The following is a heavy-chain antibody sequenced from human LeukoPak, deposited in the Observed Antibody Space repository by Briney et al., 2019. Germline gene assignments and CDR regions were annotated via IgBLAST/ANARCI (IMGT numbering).Heavy chain of an antibody. CDR2: ISGSGGST. J-gene: IGHJ4*02. D-gene: IGHD2-21*02. V-gene: IGHV3-23*01. Sequence: GGSLRLSCAASGFTFSSYAMSWVRQAPGKGLEWVSAISGSGGSTYYADSVKGRFSISRDNAKNTLYLQMNSLRAEDTAVYYCALPSCGGDCYSGWGQGTLVTVSS. CDR3: ALPSCGGDCYSG. CDR1: GFTFSSYA.